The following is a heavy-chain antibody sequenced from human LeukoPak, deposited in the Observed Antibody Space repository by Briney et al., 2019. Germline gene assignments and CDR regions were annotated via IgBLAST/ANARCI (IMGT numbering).Heavy chain of an antibody. V-gene: IGHV4-34*01. CDR2: INHSGST. Sequence: PSETLSLTCAAYGGSLSGYYWSWIRQPPGKGLEWIGEINHSGSTNYNPSLKSRVTISVDTSKNQFSLKLSSVTAADTAVYYCARVGADGSGFLFDYWGQGTLVTVSS. J-gene: IGHJ4*02. D-gene: IGHD3-10*01. CDR3: ARVGADGSGFLFDY. CDR1: GGSLSGYY.